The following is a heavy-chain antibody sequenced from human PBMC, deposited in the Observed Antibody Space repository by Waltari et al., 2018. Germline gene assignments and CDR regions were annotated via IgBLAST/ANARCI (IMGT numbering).Heavy chain of an antibody. Sequence: QVQLQESGPGLVKPSETLSLTCTVPGGSISSYYWSWIRQPPGKGLEWIGYIYYSGSTNYNPSLKSRVTISVDTSKNQFSLKLSSVTAADTAVYYCAVQQQLVPQAFDIWGQGTMVTVSS. V-gene: IGHV4-59*01. CDR3: AVQQQLVPQAFDI. J-gene: IGHJ3*02. CDR1: GGSISSYY. CDR2: IYYSGST. D-gene: IGHD6-13*01.